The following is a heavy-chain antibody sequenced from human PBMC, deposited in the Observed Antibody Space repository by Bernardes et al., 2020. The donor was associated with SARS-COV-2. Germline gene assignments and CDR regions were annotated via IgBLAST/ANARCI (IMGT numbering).Heavy chain of an antibody. J-gene: IGHJ5*02. CDR1: GFTFDDYA. CDR2: ISWNSGSI. CDR3: AKGTVGYWSNPLFDP. V-gene: IGHV3-9*01. Sequence: GGSLRLSCAASGFTFDDYAMHWVRQAPGKGLEWVSGISWNSGSIGYADSVKGRFTISRDNAKNSLYLQMNSLRAEDTALYYCAKGTVGYWSNPLFDPWGQGTLVTVSS. D-gene: IGHD2-8*02.